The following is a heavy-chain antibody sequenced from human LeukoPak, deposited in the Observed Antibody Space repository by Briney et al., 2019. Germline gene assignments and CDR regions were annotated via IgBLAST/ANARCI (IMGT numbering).Heavy chain of an antibody. J-gene: IGHJ4*02. CDR2: ISSSSSTI. CDR3: ARPAMVRGVITGY. CDR1: GFTFSSYS. V-gene: IGHV3-48*01. D-gene: IGHD3-10*01. Sequence: PGGSLRLSCAASGFTFSSYSMNWVRQAPGKGLEWVSYISSSSSTIYYADSVKGRFTISRDNAKNSLYLQMNSLRAEDTAVSYCARPAMVRGVITGYWGQGTLVTVSS.